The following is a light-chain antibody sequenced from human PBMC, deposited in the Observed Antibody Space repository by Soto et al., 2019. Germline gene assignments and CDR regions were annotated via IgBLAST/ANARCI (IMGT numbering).Light chain of an antibody. J-gene: IGKJ1*01. CDR3: QQYGSSPWT. V-gene: IGKV3-20*01. CDR1: QTVSSSY. Sequence: EIVLTQSPGTLSLSPGEGATLSCRASQTVSSSYLAWYQQKPGQPPRLLTHGASTRATGIPDRFSASGSGTDFTLTISRLEPEDFAVYYCQQYGSSPWTFGQGTKVEIK. CDR2: GAS.